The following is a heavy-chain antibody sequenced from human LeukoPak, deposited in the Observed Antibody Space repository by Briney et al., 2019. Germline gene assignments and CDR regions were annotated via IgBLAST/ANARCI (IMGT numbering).Heavy chain of an antibody. V-gene: IGHV3-23*01. D-gene: IGHD3-22*01. CDR1: GFTFSSFD. CDR3: ATITSMRVVLIS. Sequence: GGSLRLSCAASGFTFSSFDMTWVRQAPGKGLEWVSTISVSATYTYYADSVKGRFTISRDNSKNTLYLQMNSLRADDTAVYYCATITSMRVVLISWGQGTLVTVSS. J-gene: IGHJ1*01. CDR2: ISVSATYT.